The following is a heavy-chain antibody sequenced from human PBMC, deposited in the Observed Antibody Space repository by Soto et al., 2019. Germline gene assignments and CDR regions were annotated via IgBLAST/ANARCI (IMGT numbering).Heavy chain of an antibody. CDR3: ARSHIVLVTAKSYAMDV. D-gene: IGHD2-21*02. CDR1: GGSISSYY. Sequence: SETLSLTCTVSGGSISSYYWSWIRQPPGKGLEWIGYMYYSGSTNYNPSLKSRVTMSVDTSKNQFSLKLSSVTAADTAVYYCARSHIVLVTAKSYAMDVWGQGTMVTGSS. CDR2: MYYSGST. V-gene: IGHV4-59*01. J-gene: IGHJ6*02.